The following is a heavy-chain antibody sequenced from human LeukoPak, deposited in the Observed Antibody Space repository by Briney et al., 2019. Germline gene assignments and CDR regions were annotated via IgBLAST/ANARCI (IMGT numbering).Heavy chain of an antibody. V-gene: IGHV4-59*08. CDR3: ARHHGVEYSYGSYYYYGMDV. D-gene: IGHD5-18*01. Sequence: SETLSLTCTVSGGSISSYYWNWIRQPPGKGLEWIGYIYYSGSTNYNPSLKSRVTISVDTSKNQFSLKLSSVTAADTAVYYCARHHGVEYSYGSYYYYGMDVWGQGTTVTVSS. J-gene: IGHJ6*02. CDR1: GGSISSYY. CDR2: IYYSGST.